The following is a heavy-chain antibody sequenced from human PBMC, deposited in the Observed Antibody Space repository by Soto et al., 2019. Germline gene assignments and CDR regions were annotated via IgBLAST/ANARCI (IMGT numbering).Heavy chain of an antibody. CDR3: ARGNPFNYAGFDV. Sequence: ASVKVSCKASRYTFSEFDINWLRQAGGQGPEWMGWMNAKSGDTFSAQRVQGKFNMTWDTCQSTAYMEVGSLTSDDAANYYCARGNPFNYAGFDVWGQGTTVTVSS. CDR1: RYTFSEFD. J-gene: IGHJ6*02. D-gene: IGHD3-16*01. CDR2: MNAKSGDT. V-gene: IGHV1-8*01.